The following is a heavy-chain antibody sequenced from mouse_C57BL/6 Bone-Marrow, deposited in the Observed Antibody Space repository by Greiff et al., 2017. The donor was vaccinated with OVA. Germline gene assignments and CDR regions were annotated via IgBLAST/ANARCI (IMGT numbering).Heavy chain of an antibody. V-gene: IGHV5-4*03. CDR3: ARYRGLAY. CDR2: ISDGGSYT. J-gene: IGHJ4*01. Sequence: DVMLVESGGGLVKPGGSLKLSCEASGFTFSSYAMSWVSQTPEKGLEWVATISDGGSYTYYPDKVKGRFTISRDNAKTKLYLQMSQLKSEDTAMYYCARYRGLAYWGQGTSVTVSS. D-gene: IGHD2-14*01. CDR1: GFTFSSYA.